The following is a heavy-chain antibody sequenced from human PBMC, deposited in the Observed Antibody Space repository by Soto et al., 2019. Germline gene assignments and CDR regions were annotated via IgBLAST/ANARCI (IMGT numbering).Heavy chain of an antibody. CDR2: IYYSGST. J-gene: IGHJ4*02. D-gene: IGHD1-7*01. CDR1: GSSISSSSYY. Sequence: SETLSLTCTVSGSSISSSSYYWGWIRQPPGKGLEWIGSIYYSGSTYYNPSLKSRVTISVDTSKNQFSLKLSSVTAADTAVYYCARRITGTTYDYWGQGTLVTVS. V-gene: IGHV4-39*01. CDR3: ARRITGTTYDY.